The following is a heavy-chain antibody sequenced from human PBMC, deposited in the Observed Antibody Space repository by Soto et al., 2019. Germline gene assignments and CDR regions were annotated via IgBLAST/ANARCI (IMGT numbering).Heavy chain of an antibody. CDR1: GGSISSGGYY. Sequence: TLSLTCTVSGGSISSGGYYWSWIRQHPGKGLEWIGYIYYSGSTYYNPSLKSRVTISVDTSKNQFSLKLSSVTAADTAVYYCARVAVAARTYYIDYWGQGTLVTVSS. D-gene: IGHD6-19*01. V-gene: IGHV4-31*03. CDR2: IYYSGST. J-gene: IGHJ4*02. CDR3: ARVAVAARTYYIDY.